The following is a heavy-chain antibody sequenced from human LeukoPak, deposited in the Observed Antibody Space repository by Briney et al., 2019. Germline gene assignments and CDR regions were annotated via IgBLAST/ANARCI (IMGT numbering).Heavy chain of an antibody. CDR3: ARQTSPDYDILTGQDY. V-gene: IGHV4-59*08. D-gene: IGHD3-9*01. CDR2: IYYSGST. Sequence: SETLSLTCTVSGGSISSYYWSWIRQPPGKGLEWIGYIYYSGSTNYNPSLKSRVTISVDTSKNQFSLKLSSVTAADTAVYYCARQTSPDYDILTGQDYWGQGTLVTVSS. CDR1: GGSISSYY. J-gene: IGHJ4*02.